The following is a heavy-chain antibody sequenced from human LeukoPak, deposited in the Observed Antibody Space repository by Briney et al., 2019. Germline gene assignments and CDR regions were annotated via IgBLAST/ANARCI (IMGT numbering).Heavy chain of an antibody. V-gene: IGHV4-59*08. CDR2: ISDIGSI. CDR3: AGHHPRNTVDF. Sequence: SETLSLTCTVSGGSISSYYWSWIRQPPGKGLEWIAYISDIGSINYSPSLKSRVTISLDTSKNQFSLKLGSVTAADTAVYYCAGHHPRNTVDFWGQGTLVTVSS. D-gene: IGHD2-8*02. CDR1: GGSISSYY. J-gene: IGHJ4*02.